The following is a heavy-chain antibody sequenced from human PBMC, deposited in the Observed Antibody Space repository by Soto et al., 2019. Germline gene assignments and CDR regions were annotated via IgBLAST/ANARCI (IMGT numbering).Heavy chain of an antibody. V-gene: IGHV3-23*01. D-gene: IGHD3-22*01. Sequence: GGSLRLSCAASGFTFSSYAMSWVRQAPGKGLEWVSSISGSGGSTYFADSVKGRFAISRDNSKNTLYMQLSSLRVEDTAIYYCAKFPNADIRSGYYPHYHYYYMDVWGKGTTVTVSS. CDR2: ISGSGGST. J-gene: IGHJ6*03. CDR1: GFTFSSYA. CDR3: AKFPNADIRSGYYPHYHYYYMDV.